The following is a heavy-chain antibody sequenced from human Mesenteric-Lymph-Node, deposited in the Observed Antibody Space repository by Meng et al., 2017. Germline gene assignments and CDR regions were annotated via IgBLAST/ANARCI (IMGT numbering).Heavy chain of an antibody. CDR3: ARGSPAGDH. CDR2: IYSCGST. CDR1: GFPVSSNY. J-gene: IGHJ4*02. D-gene: IGHD6-13*01. Sequence: DVRRGVFGGCLLQPGAFLGLSCADSGFPVSSNYMRWVRRAPGKGLEWVSVIYSCGSTHYADSVKGRFTISRDNSKNTLYLQLNSLRAEDTAVYYCARGSPAGDHWGQGTLVTVSS. V-gene: IGHV3-53*01.